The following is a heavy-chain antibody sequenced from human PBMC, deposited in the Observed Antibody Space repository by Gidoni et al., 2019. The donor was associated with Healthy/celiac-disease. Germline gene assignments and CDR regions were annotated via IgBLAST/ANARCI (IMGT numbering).Heavy chain of an antibody. CDR3: ARYRRIGGYAFDI. Sequence: QVQLQQWGAGLLKPSETLSLTYAVYGGSFSGYYWSWIRQPPGKGLEWIGEINHSGSTNYNPSLKSRVTISVDTSKNQFSLKLSSVTAADTAVYYCARYRRIGGYAFDIWGQGTMVTVSS. J-gene: IGHJ3*02. CDR2: INHSGST. V-gene: IGHV4-34*01. CDR1: GGSFSGYY. D-gene: IGHD3-3*01.